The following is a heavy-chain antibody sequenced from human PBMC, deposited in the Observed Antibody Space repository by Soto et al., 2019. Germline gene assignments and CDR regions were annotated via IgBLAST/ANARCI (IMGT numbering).Heavy chain of an antibody. V-gene: IGHV5-51*01. CDR1: GYSFTSYW. J-gene: IGHJ6*02. CDR2: IYPGDSDT. D-gene: IGHD3-3*01. CDR3: ARQRIPGYDFWSGYETSYYGMDV. Sequence: PGESLKISCKGSGYSFTSYWIGWVRQMPGKGLEWMGIIYPGDSDTRYSPSFQGQVTISADKSISTAYLQWSSLKASDTAMYYCARQRIPGYDFWSGYETSYYGMDVWGQGTTVTVSS.